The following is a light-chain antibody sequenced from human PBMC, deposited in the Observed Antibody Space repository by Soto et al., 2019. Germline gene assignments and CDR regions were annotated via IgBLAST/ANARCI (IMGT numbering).Light chain of an antibody. CDR2: EVY. Sequence: QSALTQPPSASGSLGQSVTISCTGTSSDVGGYDHVSWYQHHPGKAPKLMIFEVYKRPSGVPDRFSGSKTGNTASLTVSGLQAEDEAEYYCCSFAGTNNYVFGPGTQLTVL. V-gene: IGLV2-8*01. CDR3: CSFAGTNNYV. J-gene: IGLJ1*01. CDR1: SSDVGGYDH.